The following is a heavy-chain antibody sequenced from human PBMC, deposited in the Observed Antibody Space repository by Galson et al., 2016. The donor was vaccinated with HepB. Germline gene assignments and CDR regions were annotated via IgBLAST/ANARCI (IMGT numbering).Heavy chain of an antibody. D-gene: IGHD1-1*01. CDR2: IYYSGST. Sequence: SETLSLTCTVSGGSISNYYWSWIRQPPGKGLEWIGYIYYSGSTNYNPSLQSRVTISVDTSKNQFSLKLTSVTAADTAVYYCARDRSGTTGDLGYWGQGTLVTVSS. J-gene: IGHJ4*02. CDR3: ARDRSGTTGDLGY. CDR1: GGSISNYY. V-gene: IGHV4-59*01.